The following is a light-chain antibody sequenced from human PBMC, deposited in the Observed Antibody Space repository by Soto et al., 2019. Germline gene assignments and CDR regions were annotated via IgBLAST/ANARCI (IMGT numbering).Light chain of an antibody. CDR3: QQYYPTPPVT. J-gene: IGKJ2*01. V-gene: IGKV4-1*01. CDR2: WAS. CDR1: QSVFYSSDNKNY. Sequence: DIVMTQSPDSLAVSLGERATINCKSSQSVFYSSDNKNYLAWYQQKPVQPPKLLIYWASTRESGVPERFSGSGSGTDVTLTISSLQAEDVAVYYCQQYYPTPPVTFGQGTKLEIK.